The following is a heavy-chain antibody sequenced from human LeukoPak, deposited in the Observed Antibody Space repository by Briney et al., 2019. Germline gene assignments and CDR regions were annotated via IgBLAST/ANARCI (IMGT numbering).Heavy chain of an antibody. CDR1: GFTFSSYN. J-gene: IGHJ4*02. D-gene: IGHD2-2*01. Sequence: GGSLRLSCAASGFTFSSYNLIWVRQAPGKGLEWLSYISSSTTTVYYADSVKGRFTISRDNAKNSLYLQMNSLRAEDTAVYYCAIRSSRWYFHYWGQGTLVTVSS. V-gene: IGHV3-48*04. CDR3: AIRSSRWYFHY. CDR2: ISSSTTTV.